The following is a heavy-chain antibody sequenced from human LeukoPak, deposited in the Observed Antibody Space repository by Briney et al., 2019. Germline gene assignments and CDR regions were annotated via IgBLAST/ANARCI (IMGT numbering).Heavy chain of an antibody. CDR3: TTLGYHLDS. D-gene: IGHD3-22*01. CDR2: FAGSDTTT. Sequence: GGSLRLSCAASGFDFGAYEMNWVRQAPGKGLEWVAYFAGSDTTTYYADSVRGRFTISRDNAKKSLYLQMNSLRAEDTALYYCTTLGYHLDSWGQGTLVTVSS. CDR1: GFDFGAYE. J-gene: IGHJ4*02. V-gene: IGHV3-48*03.